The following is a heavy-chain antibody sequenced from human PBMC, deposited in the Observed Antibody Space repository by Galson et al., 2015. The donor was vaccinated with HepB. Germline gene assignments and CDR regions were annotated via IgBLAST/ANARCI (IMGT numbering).Heavy chain of an antibody. J-gene: IGHJ4*02. V-gene: IGHV1-18*04. Sequence: SVKVSCKASGYTFTSYGISWVRQAPGQGLEWMGWISAYNGNTNYAQKLQGRVTMTTDTSTSTAYTELRSLRSDDTAVYYCARDWGWFGYCSSTSCYTPPDYWGQGTLVTVSS. CDR1: GYTFTSYG. D-gene: IGHD2-2*02. CDR3: ARDWGWFGYCSSTSCYTPPDY. CDR2: ISAYNGNT.